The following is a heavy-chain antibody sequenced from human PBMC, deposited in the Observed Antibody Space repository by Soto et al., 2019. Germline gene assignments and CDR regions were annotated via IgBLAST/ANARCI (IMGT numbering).Heavy chain of an antibody. J-gene: IGHJ3*02. D-gene: IGHD3-3*01. CDR1: GFTFSSYG. V-gene: IGHV3-30*18. Sequence: GGSLRLSCAASGFTFSSYGMHWVRQAPGKGLEWVAVISYDGSNKYYADSVKGRFTISRDNSKNTLYLQMNSLRAEDTAVYYCANGGHTYDFWPGGAFDIWGQGTMVTVSS. CDR2: ISYDGSNK. CDR3: ANGGHTYDFWPGGAFDI.